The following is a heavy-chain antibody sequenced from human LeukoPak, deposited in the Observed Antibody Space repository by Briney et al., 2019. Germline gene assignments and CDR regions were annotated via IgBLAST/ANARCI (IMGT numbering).Heavy chain of an antibody. D-gene: IGHD6-19*01. Sequence: GASVKVSCKASGYTFTSYDINRVRQATGQGLEWMGWMNPNSGNTGYAQKFQGRDTMTRNTSISTAYMELSSLRSEDTAVYYCAKQTQGLVRYYYYGMDVRGQGTTVTVSS. CDR3: AKQTQGLVRYYYYGMDV. V-gene: IGHV1-8*01. J-gene: IGHJ6*02. CDR2: MNPNSGNT. CDR1: GYTFTSYD.